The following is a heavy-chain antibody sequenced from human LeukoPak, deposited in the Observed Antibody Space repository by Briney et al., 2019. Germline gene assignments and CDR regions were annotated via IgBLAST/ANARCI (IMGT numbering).Heavy chain of an antibody. J-gene: IGHJ4*02. CDR1: GGSISSYY. CDR3: ACATSYQLLYVDY. D-gene: IGHD2-2*01. V-gene: IGHV4-4*08. Sequence: SETLSLTCSVSGGSISSYYWSWIRQPPGKGLEWIGRIYTSGSTNYNPSLKSRVTISVDTSKNQFSLKLSSVTAADTAVYYCACATSYQLLYVDYWGQGTLVTVSS. CDR2: IYTSGST.